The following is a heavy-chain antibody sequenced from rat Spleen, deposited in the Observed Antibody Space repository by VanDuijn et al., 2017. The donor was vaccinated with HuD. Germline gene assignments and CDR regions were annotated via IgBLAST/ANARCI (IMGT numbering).Heavy chain of an antibody. Sequence: EVQLVESDGGLVQPGRSLKLSCTASGFTFSDYFMAWVRQAPTKGLEWVASISYEGSSTYNGDSVKGRFTISRENAKSTLYLQLNSLRSEDTATYYCARPHSSHYVMDAWGQGASVTVSS. V-gene: IGHV5-22*01. CDR2: ISYEGSST. CDR1: GFTFSDYF. D-gene: IGHD1-8*01. J-gene: IGHJ4*01. CDR3: ARPHSSHYVMDA.